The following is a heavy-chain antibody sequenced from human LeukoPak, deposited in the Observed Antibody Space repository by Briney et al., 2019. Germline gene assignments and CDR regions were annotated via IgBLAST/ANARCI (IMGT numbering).Heavy chain of an antibody. J-gene: IGHJ6*03. Sequence: ASVKASCKASGYTFSSYGITWVRQAPGQGLEWMGWISAYNGNTDYAQKLQGRVTMTTDTSTNTAYMELRSLRSDDTAVYYCARRRYYDSTYYYYYMDVWGKGTPVTVSS. CDR2: ISAYNGNT. CDR3: ARRRYYDSTYYYYYMDV. V-gene: IGHV1-18*01. D-gene: IGHD3-3*01. CDR1: GYTFSSYG.